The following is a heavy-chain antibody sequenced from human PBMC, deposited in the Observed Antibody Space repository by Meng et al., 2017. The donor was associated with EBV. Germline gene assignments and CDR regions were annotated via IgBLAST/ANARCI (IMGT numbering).Heavy chain of an antibody. J-gene: IGHJ4*02. V-gene: IGHV1-2*06. CDR2: INPNSGGT. CDR3: ARVGIAVAGTGDY. Sequence: QGQLVQSGAEVKKPGASVKASCKASGYTFTGYYMHWVRQAPGQGLEWMGRINPNSGGTNYAQKFQGRVTMTRDTSISTAYMELSRLRSDDTAVYYCARVGIAVAGTGDYWGQGTLVTVSS. CDR1: GYTFTGYY. D-gene: IGHD6-19*01.